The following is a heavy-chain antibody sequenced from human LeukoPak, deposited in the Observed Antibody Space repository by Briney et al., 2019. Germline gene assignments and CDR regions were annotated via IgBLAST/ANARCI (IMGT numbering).Heavy chain of an antibody. Sequence: GGSLRLSCAASGFTFSSYWMSWVRQTPGKGLEWVAHLNQDGSERYYVDSVKGRFSISRDNAKNSLYLQMNSLRAEDTAVYYCARDYDFWSGYLDYWGQGTLVTVSS. CDR3: ARDYDFWSGYLDY. J-gene: IGHJ4*02. V-gene: IGHV3-7*05. CDR2: LNQDGSER. CDR1: GFTFSSYW. D-gene: IGHD3-3*01.